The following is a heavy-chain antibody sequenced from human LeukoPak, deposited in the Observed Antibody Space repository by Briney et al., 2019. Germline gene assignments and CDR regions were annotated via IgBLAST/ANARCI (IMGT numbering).Heavy chain of an antibody. Sequence: SETLSLTCAVYGGSFSGYYWSWIRQPPGKGLEWIGEINHSGSTNYNPSLKSRVTISVDTSKNQFSLKLSSVTAADTAVYYCARARPLIAVAGPWGQGTLVTVSS. J-gene: IGHJ5*02. CDR2: INHSGST. D-gene: IGHD6-19*01. CDR3: ARARPLIAVAGP. CDR1: GGSFSGYY. V-gene: IGHV4-34*01.